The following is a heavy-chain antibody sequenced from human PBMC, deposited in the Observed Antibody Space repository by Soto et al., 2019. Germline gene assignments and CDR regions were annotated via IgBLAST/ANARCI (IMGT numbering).Heavy chain of an antibody. Sequence: ASVKVSCKASGYTFTSYDINWVRQATGQGLEWMGWMNPNSGNTGYAQKFQGRVTMTRNTSISTAYMELSSLRSEDTAVYYCARSVKRQFPALDYWGQGTLVTVSS. D-gene: IGHD1-1*01. J-gene: IGHJ4*02. V-gene: IGHV1-8*01. CDR3: ARSVKRQFPALDY. CDR1: GYTFTSYD. CDR2: MNPNSGNT.